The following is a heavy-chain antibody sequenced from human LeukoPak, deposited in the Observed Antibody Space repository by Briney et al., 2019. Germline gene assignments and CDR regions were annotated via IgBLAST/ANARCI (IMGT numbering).Heavy chain of an antibody. CDR3: AKVRNYYDSSGHFDY. Sequence: GASVKVSCKASGYTFTDYYMHWVRQAPGHGLEWIGWINPNSGATNYAQTFQGRVTMTRDTSISTAYMELSRLRSDDTAVYYCAKVRNYYDSSGHFDYWGQGTLVTVSS. CDR2: INPNSGAT. D-gene: IGHD3-22*01. V-gene: IGHV1-2*02. J-gene: IGHJ4*02. CDR1: GYTFTDYY.